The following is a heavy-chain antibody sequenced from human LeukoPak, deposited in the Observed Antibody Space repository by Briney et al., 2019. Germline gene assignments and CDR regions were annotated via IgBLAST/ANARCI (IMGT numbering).Heavy chain of an antibody. D-gene: IGHD6-13*01. CDR2: ISSSGLNT. CDR3: TRQLAY. J-gene: IGHJ4*02. V-gene: IGHV3-48*02. Sequence: GGSLRLSCGASGFSFSDYTMNWVRQAPGKGVEWVSYISSSGLNTHYADSVKGRFIISRDNAKSSLFLQMNSLRDEDTAVYYCTRQLAYWGQGILVTVSS. CDR1: GFSFSDYT.